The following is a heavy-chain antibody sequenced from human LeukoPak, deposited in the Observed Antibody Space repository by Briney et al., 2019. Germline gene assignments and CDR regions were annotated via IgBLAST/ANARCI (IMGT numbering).Heavy chain of an antibody. D-gene: IGHD6-13*01. V-gene: IGHV1-2*02. CDR3: ARSGYSSSWYYFDY. Sequence: ASVKVSCKASGHTFTGYYMHWVRQAPGQGLEWMGWINPNSGGTNYAQKFQGRVTMTRDTSISTAYMELSRLRSEDMAVYYCARSGYSSSWYYFDYWGQGTLVTVSS. CDR2: INPNSGGT. J-gene: IGHJ4*02. CDR1: GHTFTGYY.